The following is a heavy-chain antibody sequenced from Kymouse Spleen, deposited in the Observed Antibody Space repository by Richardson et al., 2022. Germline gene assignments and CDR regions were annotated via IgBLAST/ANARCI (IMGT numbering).Heavy chain of an antibody. J-gene: IGHJ6*02. V-gene: IGHV3-66*03. CDR3: ARDQDCTPGTTTTVWTS. Sequence: EVQLVESGGGLIQPGGSLRLSCAASGFTVSSNYMSWVRQAPGKGLEWVSVIYSCGSTYYADSVKGRFTISRDNSKNTLYLQMNSLRAEDTAVYYCARDQDCTPGTTTTVWTSGAKGPRSPSPQ. D-gene: IGHD2-8*01. CDR1: GFTVSSNY. CDR2: IYSCGST.